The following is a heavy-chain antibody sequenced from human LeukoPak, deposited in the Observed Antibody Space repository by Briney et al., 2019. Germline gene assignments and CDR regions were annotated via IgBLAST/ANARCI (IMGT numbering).Heavy chain of an antibody. Sequence: ASVKVSCKASGYTFTGYYMHWVRQAPGQGLEWMGWINPNSGGTNYAQKFQGRVTMTRDTSISTAYIELSRLRSDDTAVYYCARPTDCSSTSCSRYNWFDPWGQGTLVTVSS. CDR2: INPNSGGT. D-gene: IGHD2-2*01. CDR3: ARPTDCSSTSCSRYNWFDP. CDR1: GYTFTGYY. J-gene: IGHJ5*02. V-gene: IGHV1-2*02.